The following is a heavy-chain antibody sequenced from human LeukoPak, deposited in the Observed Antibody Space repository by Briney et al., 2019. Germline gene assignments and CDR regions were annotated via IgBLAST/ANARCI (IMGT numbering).Heavy chain of an antibody. Sequence: ASETLSLTCAVYGGSFSGYYWSWIRQPPGKGLEWIGEINHSGSTSYNPSLKSRVTISVDTSKNQFSLKLSSVTAADTTVYYCARGVAGIPRTYNWFDPWGQGTLVTVSS. CDR3: ARGVAGIPRTYNWFDP. J-gene: IGHJ5*02. V-gene: IGHV4-34*01. CDR2: INHSGST. D-gene: IGHD6-19*01. CDR1: GGSFSGYY.